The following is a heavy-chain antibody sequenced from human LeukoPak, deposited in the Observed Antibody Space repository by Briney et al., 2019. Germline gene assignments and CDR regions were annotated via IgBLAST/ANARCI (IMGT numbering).Heavy chain of an antibody. CDR3: ATYCSSTSCPKPQTKYYYYYMDV. CDR1: GYTFTSYD. D-gene: IGHD2-2*01. V-gene: IGHV1-8*02. Sequence: EASVKVSCKASGYTFTSYDINWVRQATGQGLEWMGWMNPNSGNTGYAQKFQGRVTMTEDTSTDTAYMELSSLRSEDTAVYYCATYCSSTSCPKPQTKYYYYYMDVWGKGTTVTISS. J-gene: IGHJ6*03. CDR2: MNPNSGNT.